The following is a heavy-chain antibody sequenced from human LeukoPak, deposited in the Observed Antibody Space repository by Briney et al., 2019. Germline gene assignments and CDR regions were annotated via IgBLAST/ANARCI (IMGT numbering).Heavy chain of an antibody. CDR1: GFTSSNYG. V-gene: IGHV3-33*01. D-gene: IGHD2-15*01. J-gene: IGHJ4*02. Sequence: GGSLRLSCVASGFTSSNYGMFWVRQAPGKGLEWVAVIWYDGSKKYYVDSAKGRFTISREDSENTLYLQMNSLRAEDTAVYYCARELPFDYWGQGTLVTVSS. CDR3: ARELPFDY. CDR2: IWYDGSKK.